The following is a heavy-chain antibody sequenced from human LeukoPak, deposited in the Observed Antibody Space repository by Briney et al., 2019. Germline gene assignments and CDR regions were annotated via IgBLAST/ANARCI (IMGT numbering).Heavy chain of an antibody. J-gene: IGHJ4*02. Sequence: SETLSLTCAVYGGSFSGYYWSWIRQPPGKGLEWIGSIYYSGSTYYNPSLKSRVTISVDTSKNQFSLKLSSVTAADTAVYYCARVEELAFDYWGQGTLVTVSS. CDR3: ARVEELAFDY. CDR2: IYYSGST. D-gene: IGHD2/OR15-2a*01. CDR1: GGSFSGYY. V-gene: IGHV4-34*01.